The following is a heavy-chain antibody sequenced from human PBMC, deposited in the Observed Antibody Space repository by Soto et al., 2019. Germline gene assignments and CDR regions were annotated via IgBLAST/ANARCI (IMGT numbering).Heavy chain of an antibody. J-gene: IGHJ2*01. Sequence: PGGSLRLSCAASGFTFSNYGMHWVRQAPGKGLEGVAVVWFDGSNKYYADSVVGRFTISRDNSKNTLSLQMNRLRVGDTAVYYCARDPTIFRVEGYFDLWGRGTLVTVS. CDR2: VWFDGSNK. D-gene: IGHD2-15*01. CDR1: GFTFSNYG. V-gene: IGHV3-33*01. CDR3: ARDPTIFRVEGYFDL.